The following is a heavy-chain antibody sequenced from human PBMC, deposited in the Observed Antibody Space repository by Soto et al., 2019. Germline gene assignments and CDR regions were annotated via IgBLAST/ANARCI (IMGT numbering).Heavy chain of an antibody. Sequence: PGGSLRLSCAASGIAFGGYGMTWVRRAPGKGLEWVAGISWNGDNTGYADFVKGRFSISRDDSKKSLFLEMTSLRAEDTAVYYCANLGYCSSTSCYVDPGFYYYMDVWGKGTTVTVSS. J-gene: IGHJ6*03. D-gene: IGHD2-2*01. CDR2: ISWNGDNT. CDR1: GIAFGGYG. CDR3: ANLGYCSSTSCYVDPGFYYYMDV. V-gene: IGHV3-20*04.